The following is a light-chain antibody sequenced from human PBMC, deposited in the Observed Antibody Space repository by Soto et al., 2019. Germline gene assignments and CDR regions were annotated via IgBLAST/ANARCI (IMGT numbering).Light chain of an antibody. J-gene: IGKJ4*01. CDR3: MQGKHWPFT. V-gene: IGKV2-30*01. CDR1: ESLVYSDGNIY. Sequence: VMTQSPPSLPVTLGQPASISCKSSESLVYSDGNIYLNWFHQRPGQSPRRLIYKVSVRDSGVPDRFIGSGSDTDFTLKINTVAAEDVGVYYCMQGKHWPFTFGRGTKVEIK. CDR2: KVS.